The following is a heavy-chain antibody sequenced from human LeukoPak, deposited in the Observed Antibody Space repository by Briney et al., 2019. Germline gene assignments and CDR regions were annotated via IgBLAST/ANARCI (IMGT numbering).Heavy chain of an antibody. V-gene: IGHV3-74*01. CDR2: IKDDGIST. Sequence: GGSLRLSCAASGFDFSSNWMHWVRHAPGQGLVWVSRIKDDGISTNYADSVKGRFTISRDIAKNTLYLQMNSLRAEDTGVYYCAKDHYWSIDYWGREPWSPSLQ. CDR1: GFDFSSNW. CDR3: AKDHYWSIDY. D-gene: IGHD3-3*01. J-gene: IGHJ4*02.